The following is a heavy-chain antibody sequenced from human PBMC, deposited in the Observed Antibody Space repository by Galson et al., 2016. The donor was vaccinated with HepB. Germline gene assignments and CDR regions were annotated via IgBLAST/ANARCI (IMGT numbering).Heavy chain of an antibody. CDR2: ISYDGSNK. CDR1: GFTFSSYG. J-gene: IGHJ4*02. CDR3: AKDGRIYCSSASCHDHFHY. D-gene: IGHD2-2*01. V-gene: IGHV3-30*18. Sequence: SLRLSCAASGFTFSSYGMHWVRQAPGKGLEWVAFISYDGSNKKYADSVKGRFTISRDNSKKTLYLQMNSLRAEDTAVYYCAKDGRIYCSSASCHDHFHYWGQVTLVTAAS.